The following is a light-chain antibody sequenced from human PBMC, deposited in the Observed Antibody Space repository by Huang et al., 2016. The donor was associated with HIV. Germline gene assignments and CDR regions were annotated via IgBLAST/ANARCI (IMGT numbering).Light chain of an antibody. CDR1: HNVSNNY. J-gene: IGKJ1*01. Sequence: EIVLTQSPGTLSLSPGERGTLSCRASHNVSNNYVAWYQMRSGQAPKLLIYGSSGRATGIPVRVSGSGSGTDFILTINRLEPEDFVLYYCQQYSSSPWTFGQGTKLELK. CDR3: QQYSSSPWT. CDR2: GSS. V-gene: IGKV3-20*01.